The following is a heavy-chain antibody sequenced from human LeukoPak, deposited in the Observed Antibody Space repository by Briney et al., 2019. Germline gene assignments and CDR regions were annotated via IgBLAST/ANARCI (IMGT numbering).Heavy chain of an antibody. CDR1: GFTVSDNY. Sequence: GGSLSLSCAVSGFTVSDNYITWVRQAPGKGLEWVSVIYANGNTYYGDSMQGRLTISRDKSKNTVFLQMNSLRVEDTAMYYCARVGEGELGNWFDPWGQGTLVTVSS. J-gene: IGHJ5*02. CDR3: ARVGEGELGNWFDP. V-gene: IGHV3-53*01. D-gene: IGHD3-10*01. CDR2: IYANGNT.